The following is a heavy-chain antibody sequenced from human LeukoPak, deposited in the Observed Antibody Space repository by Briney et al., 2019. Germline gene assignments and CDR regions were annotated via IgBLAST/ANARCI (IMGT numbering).Heavy chain of an antibody. V-gene: IGHV3-43*01. D-gene: IGHD3-10*01. CDR1: GFPFDDYT. CDR3: AKGKGGSGSYYKSGIASRGFDY. CDR2: ISWDGGST. Sequence: PGGSLRLSCAASGFPFDDYTMPWVRPAPGKGLDWVSLISWDGGSTYYADSVKGRFTISRDNSKNSLYLQMNSLRAEDTALYYCAKGKGGSGSYYKSGIASRGFDYWGQGTLVTVSS. J-gene: IGHJ4*02.